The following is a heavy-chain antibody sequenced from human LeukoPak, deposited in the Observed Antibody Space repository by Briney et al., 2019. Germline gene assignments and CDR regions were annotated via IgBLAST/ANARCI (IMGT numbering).Heavy chain of an antibody. Sequence: GGSLRLSCAASGFTFSSYAMGWVRQAPGKGLEWVSAISGSGGSTYYADSVKGRFTISRDNSKDTLYLQMNSLRAEDTAVYYCAKAEIWVLLKGVAFDIWGQGTMVTVSS. CDR3: AKAEIWVLLKGVAFDI. J-gene: IGHJ3*02. CDR2: ISGSGGST. V-gene: IGHV3-23*01. D-gene: IGHD1-26*01. CDR1: GFTFSSYA.